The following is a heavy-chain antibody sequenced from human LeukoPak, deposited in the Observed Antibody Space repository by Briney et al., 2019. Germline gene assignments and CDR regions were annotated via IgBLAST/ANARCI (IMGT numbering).Heavy chain of an antibody. CDR2: IIPIFGTA. J-gene: IGHJ6*03. Sequence: ASVKVSCKASGGTFTSYAISWVRQAPGQGLEWMGGIIPIFGTANYAQKFQGRVTITTDESTSTAYMELSSLRSEDTAVYYCASPPRGGYYYYMDVWGKGTTVTVSS. CDR1: GGTFTSYA. CDR3: ASPPRGGYYYYMDV. D-gene: IGHD3-16*01. V-gene: IGHV1-69*05.